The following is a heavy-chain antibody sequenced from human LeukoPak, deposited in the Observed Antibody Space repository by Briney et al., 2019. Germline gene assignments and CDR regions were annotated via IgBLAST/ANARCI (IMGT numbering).Heavy chain of an antibody. CDR3: AKNTQYSGYYDC. J-gene: IGHJ4*02. V-gene: IGHV3-23*01. Sequence: GGSLRLSCAVSGFTLNEHAVTWVRQAPGKGPEWVSFISDSGGITYYADSVKGRFTISRDNSKNTLYLQMNSLRAEDTAVYYCAKNTQYSGYYDCWGQGTLVAVSS. D-gene: IGHD6-6*01. CDR1: GFTLNEHA. CDR2: ISDSGGIT.